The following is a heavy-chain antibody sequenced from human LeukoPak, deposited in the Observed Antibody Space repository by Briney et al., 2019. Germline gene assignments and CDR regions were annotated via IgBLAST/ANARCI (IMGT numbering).Heavy chain of an antibody. J-gene: IGHJ4*02. CDR1: GFTFTGFW. D-gene: IGHD6-19*01. CDR2: INEYGSGT. CDR3: ARDLSYSGAWSYFDY. V-gene: IGHV3-7*05. Sequence: GGSLRLSCAASGFTFTGFWMSWVRQAPGKGLEWVAKINEYGSGTYYVDSVKGRSTVSRDNAKNSLYLQMNSLRVEDTAVYYCARDLSYSGAWSYFDYWGQGTLVTVSS.